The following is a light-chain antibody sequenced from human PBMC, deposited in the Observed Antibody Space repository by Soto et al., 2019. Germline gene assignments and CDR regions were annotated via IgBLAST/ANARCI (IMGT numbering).Light chain of an antibody. CDR3: QQRPNWPLT. CDR1: QTISSH. J-gene: IGKJ4*01. CDR2: DAS. V-gene: IGKV3-11*01. Sequence: DIVLTQSPATLSLSPGEGATLSCRASQTISSHLAWYQQKPGQAPRLLMYDASNRATGVPARFSGSGSGTDFTLTISSLAPEDFAVYYCQQRPNWPLTFGGGTKVEIK.